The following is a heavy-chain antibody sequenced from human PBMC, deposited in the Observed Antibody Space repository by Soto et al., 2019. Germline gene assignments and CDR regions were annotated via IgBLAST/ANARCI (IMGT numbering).Heavy chain of an antibody. CDR3: ARSGGYYYLPRYNWFDP. CDR1: GGSISSGGYY. D-gene: IGHD3-22*01. Sequence: QVQLQESGPGLVKPSQTLSLTCTVSGGSISSGGYYWSWIRQHPGKGLEWIGYIYYSGSTYYNPSLKSRVTISVXXSXNXXSLKLSSVTAADTAVYYCARSGGYYYLPRYNWFDPWGQGTLVTVSS. V-gene: IGHV4-31*03. CDR2: IYYSGST. J-gene: IGHJ5*02.